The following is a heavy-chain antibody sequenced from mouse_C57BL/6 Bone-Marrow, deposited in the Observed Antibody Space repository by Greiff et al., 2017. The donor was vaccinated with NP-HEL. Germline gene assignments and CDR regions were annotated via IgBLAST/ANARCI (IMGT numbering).Heavy chain of an antibody. V-gene: IGHV6-3*01. D-gene: IGHD2-4*01. J-gene: IGHJ4*01. CDR3: TMRVYYDHYYAMDY. CDR2: IRLKSDNYAT. CDR1: GFTFSNYW. Sequence: EVQLVESGGGLVQPGGSMKLSCVASGFTFSNYWMNWVRQSPEKGLEWVAQIRLKSDNYATHYAESVKGRFTISRDDSKSSVYLQMNNLRAEDTGIYYCTMRVYYDHYYAMDYWGQGTSVTVSS.